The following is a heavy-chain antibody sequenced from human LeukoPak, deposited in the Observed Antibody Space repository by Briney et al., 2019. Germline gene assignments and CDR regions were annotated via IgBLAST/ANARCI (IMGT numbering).Heavy chain of an antibody. CDR2: IKSKTDGGTT. CDR3: TTDIWSGTSRPAVYYYMDV. J-gene: IGHJ6*03. V-gene: IGHV3-15*01. CDR1: GFTFSNAW. D-gene: IGHD3-3*01. Sequence: GGSLRLSCAASGFTFSNAWMSWVRQAPGKGLEWVGRIKSKTDGGTTDYAAPVKGRFTISRDDSKNTLYLQMNSLKTEDTAVYYCTTDIWSGTSRPAVYYYMDVWGKGTTVTVSS.